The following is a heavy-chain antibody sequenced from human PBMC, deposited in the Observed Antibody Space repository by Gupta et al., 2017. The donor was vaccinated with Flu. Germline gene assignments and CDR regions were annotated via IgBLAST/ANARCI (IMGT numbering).Heavy chain of an antibody. CDR1: GGTFSRFG. D-gene: IGHD3-10*01. V-gene: IGHV1-69*01. CDR3: AASHNPHGAADY. J-gene: IGHJ4*02. Sequence: KASGGTFSRFGISWVRQAPGQGLEWLGGIIPVFGIPNYAQKFQGRVTITADGSTSTTYMDLTSLTSEDTAVYYCAASHNPHGAADYWGQGTLVTVSS. CDR2: IIPVFGIP.